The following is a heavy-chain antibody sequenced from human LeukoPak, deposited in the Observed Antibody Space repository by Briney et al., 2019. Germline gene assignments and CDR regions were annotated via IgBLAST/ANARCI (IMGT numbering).Heavy chain of an antibody. J-gene: IGHJ4*02. CDR1: GFTFDDYA. CDR3: ARGDPYDSSGYYEDFDY. V-gene: IGHV3-9*01. D-gene: IGHD3-22*01. Sequence: GGSLRLSCAASGFTFDDYAMHRVRQAPGKGLEWVSGISWNSGSIGYADSVKGRFTISRDNAKNTLYLQMNSLRAEDTAVYYCARGDPYDSSGYYEDFDYWGQGTLVTVSS. CDR2: ISWNSGSI.